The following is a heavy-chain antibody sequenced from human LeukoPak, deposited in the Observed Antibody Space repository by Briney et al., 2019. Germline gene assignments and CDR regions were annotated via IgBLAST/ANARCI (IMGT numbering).Heavy chain of an antibody. V-gene: IGHV1-69*13. D-gene: IGHD2-2*02. J-gene: IGHJ6*02. CDR1: GGTFSSYA. Sequence: SVKVSCKASGGTFSSYAISWVRQAPGQGLEWMGGIIPIFGTANYAQKFQGRVTITADESTSTAYMELSSLRSEDTAVYYCARLYCSSTSCYTGVYMDVWGQGTSVTVSS. CDR2: IIPIFGTA. CDR3: ARLYCSSTSCYTGVYMDV.